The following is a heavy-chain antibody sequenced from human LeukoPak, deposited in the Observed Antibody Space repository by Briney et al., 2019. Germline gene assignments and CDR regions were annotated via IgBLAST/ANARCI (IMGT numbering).Heavy chain of an antibody. CDR2: IYPGDSDT. J-gene: IGHJ4*02. V-gene: IGHV5-51*01. D-gene: IGHD1-26*01. CDR3: ARQHRSIVGAPGY. Sequence: HGESLKISCKGSGYSFTSYWIGWVRQMPGKGLEWMGIIYPGDSDTRYSPSFQGQVTISADKSISAAYLQWGSLKASDTAMYYCARQHRSIVGAPGYWGQGTLVTVSS. CDR1: GYSFTSYW.